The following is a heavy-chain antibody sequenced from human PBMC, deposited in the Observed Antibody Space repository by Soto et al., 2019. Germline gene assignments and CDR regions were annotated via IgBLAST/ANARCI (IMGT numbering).Heavy chain of an antibody. Sequence: ASVKVSCKASGYTFTSYAMHWVRQAPGQRLEWMGWINAGNGNTKYSQKFQGRVTITRDTSASTAYMELSSLRSEDTAVYYCARVAGIAAAGVNFDDWGQGTLVTVSS. CDR2: INAGNGNT. D-gene: IGHD6-13*01. V-gene: IGHV1-3*01. J-gene: IGHJ4*02. CDR3: ARVAGIAAAGVNFDD. CDR1: GYTFTSYA.